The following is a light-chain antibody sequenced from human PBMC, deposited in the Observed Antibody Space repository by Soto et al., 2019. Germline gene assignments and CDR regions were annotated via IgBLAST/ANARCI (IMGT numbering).Light chain of an antibody. CDR1: SNDIGGDYNH. V-gene: IGLV2-8*01. J-gene: IGLJ3*02. CDR2: EVN. CDR3: SSYAGRNDVV. Sequence: QSALTQPPSASGSPGQSVTISCTGTSNDIGGDYNHVSWYQQYPGEAPKLIIYEVNKRPSGVPDRFSGSRTGNTASLTVSGLQTEDEADYYCSSYAGRNDVVFGGGTKLTVL.